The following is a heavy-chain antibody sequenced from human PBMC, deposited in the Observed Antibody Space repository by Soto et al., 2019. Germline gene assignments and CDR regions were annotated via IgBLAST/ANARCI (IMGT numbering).Heavy chain of an antibody. CDR2: ISYDGSNK. D-gene: IGHD2-8*01. Sequence: QVQLVESGGGVVQPGRSLRLSCAASGFTFSSYAMHWVRQAPDKGLEWVAVISYDGSNKFYADSVKGRFTISRDNSKNTLYLQMNSLRAEDTAVYYCAREQTYCTNGVCSSYCGMDVWGQGTTVTVSS. V-gene: IGHV3-30*04. CDR1: GFTFSSYA. CDR3: AREQTYCTNGVCSSYCGMDV. J-gene: IGHJ6*02.